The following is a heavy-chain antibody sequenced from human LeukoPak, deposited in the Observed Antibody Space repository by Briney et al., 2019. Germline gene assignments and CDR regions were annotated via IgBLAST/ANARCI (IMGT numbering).Heavy chain of an antibody. V-gene: IGHV3-30*02. CDR3: AIPPLSGSGSSRPLAGVDV. Sequence: GGSLRLSCVGSGFTFSKYGLHWVRQAPGKGLEWVTFIPNDGSHTYIADSVKGRFTISRDNAKNSLFLQMNSLRAEDTAVYYCAIPPLSGSGSSRPLAGVDVWGQGTTVTVSS. CDR2: IPNDGSHT. CDR1: GFTFSKYG. J-gene: IGHJ6*02. D-gene: IGHD3-10*01.